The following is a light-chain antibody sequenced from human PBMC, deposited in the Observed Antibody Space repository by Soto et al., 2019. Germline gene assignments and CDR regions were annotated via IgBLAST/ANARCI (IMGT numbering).Light chain of an antibody. J-gene: IGKJ4*02. CDR1: QSVSSN. Sequence: EIVLTQSPVTLSVSPGERATLSCRASQSVSSNLAWYRQKSGQGPRLLTDGASRRATGIPDIFGGSDSGTEFPLTISSLQSEDFAVYYCQQYNNWPRTFGGGTKVEIK. CDR2: GAS. V-gene: IGKV3-15*01. CDR3: QQYNNWPRT.